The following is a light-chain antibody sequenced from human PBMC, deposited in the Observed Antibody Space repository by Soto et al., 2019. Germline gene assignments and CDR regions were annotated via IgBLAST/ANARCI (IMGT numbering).Light chain of an antibody. V-gene: IGKV1-8*01. J-gene: IGKJ4*01. CDR3: QQYYTYPSIT. Sequence: AIRMTQSPSSFSASTGDRVTITCRASQGISSSLAWYQQKPGKAPKLLIYAASTLHSGVPSRFSGSGSGTDFTLTISCLQSEDFATYYCQQYYTYPSITFGEGTKVEIK. CDR2: AAS. CDR1: QGISSS.